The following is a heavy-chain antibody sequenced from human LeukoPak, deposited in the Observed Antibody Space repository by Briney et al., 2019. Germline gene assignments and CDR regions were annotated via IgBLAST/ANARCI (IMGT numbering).Heavy chain of an antibody. D-gene: IGHD3-22*01. Sequence: PGGSLRLSCPVSGFTFSSYAMSWVRLAAGRGLEWVSVISTSGESAYYADSVKGRFTISRDNSKNTLYLQMNSLRAEDTAVYHCAKDRGSGYHYFDYWGQGTLVTVSS. V-gene: IGHV3-23*01. CDR2: ISTSGESA. CDR3: AKDRGSGYHYFDY. J-gene: IGHJ4*02. CDR1: GFTFSSYA.